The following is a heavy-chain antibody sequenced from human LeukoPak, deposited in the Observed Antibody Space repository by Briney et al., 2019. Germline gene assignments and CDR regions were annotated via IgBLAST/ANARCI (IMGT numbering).Heavy chain of an antibody. J-gene: IGHJ6*04. CDR1: GGSFSGYY. CDR2: INHSGST. D-gene: IGHD3-10*01. CDR3: ARSYYYGSGPYYYGMDV. Sequence: SETLPLTCAIYGGSFSGYYWSWIRQPPGKGLEWIGEINHSGSTNYNPSLKSRVTISVDTSKNQFSLKLSSVTAADTAVYYCARSYYYGSGPYYYGMDVWGKGTTVTVSS. V-gene: IGHV4-34*01.